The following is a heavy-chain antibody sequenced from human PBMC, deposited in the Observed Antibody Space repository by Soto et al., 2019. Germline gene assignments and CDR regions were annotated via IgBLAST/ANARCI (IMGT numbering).Heavy chain of an antibody. CDR3: ARDVPYYDILTGYYYPFNFDY. V-gene: IGHV1-46*01. Sequence: ASVKVSCKASGYTFTSYYMHLVRQAPGQGLEWMGIINPSGGSTSYAQKFQGRVTMTRDTSTSTVYMELSSLRSEDTAVYYCARDVPYYDILTGYYYPFNFDYWGQGTLVTVSS. CDR1: GYTFTSYY. D-gene: IGHD3-9*01. J-gene: IGHJ4*02. CDR2: INPSGGST.